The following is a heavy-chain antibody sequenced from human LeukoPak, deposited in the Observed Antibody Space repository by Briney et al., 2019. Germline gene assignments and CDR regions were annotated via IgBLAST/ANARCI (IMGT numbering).Heavy chain of an antibody. Sequence: SETLSLTCTVSGGYISNYYWSWIRRPAGKGLEWIGRIYSSGITDYKPSLKSRVTMSLDTSKNQFSLKLTSVTAADTAVYYCARGWGSATWEALDVWGHGTMVTVSS. CDR3: ARGWGSATWEALDV. D-gene: IGHD1-26*01. CDR1: GGYISNYY. J-gene: IGHJ3*01. CDR2: IYSSGIT. V-gene: IGHV4-4*07.